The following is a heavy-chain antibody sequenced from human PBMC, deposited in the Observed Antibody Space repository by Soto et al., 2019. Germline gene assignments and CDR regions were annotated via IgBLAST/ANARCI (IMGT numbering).Heavy chain of an antibody. Sequence: ASVKVSCKASGGTFSSYAISWVRQAPGQGLEWMGGIIPIFGTANYAQKFQGRVTITADKSTSTAYMELSSLRSEDTAVYYCARDFGAAREDDAFDIWGQGTMVTVSS. J-gene: IGHJ3*02. CDR3: ARDFGAAREDDAFDI. V-gene: IGHV1-69*06. CDR1: GGTFSSYA. D-gene: IGHD6-6*01. CDR2: IIPIFGTA.